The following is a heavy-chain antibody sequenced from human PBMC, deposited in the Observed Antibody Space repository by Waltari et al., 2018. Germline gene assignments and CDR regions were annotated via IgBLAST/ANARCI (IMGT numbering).Heavy chain of an antibody. Sequence: QVQLVQSGAEVKKPGASVRVSCKASGYTLTDYYIHWVRQAPGQGLEWMGWISPNSGGTTYAQMFQGRVTMIRDTSIGTVYMELSRLRSDDTAIYYCARNSNTVGVTSAFDIWGQGTMVTVSS. CDR3: ARNSNTVGVTSAFDI. CDR1: GYTLTDYY. V-gene: IGHV1-2*02. J-gene: IGHJ3*02. CDR2: ISPNSGGT. D-gene: IGHD1-26*01.